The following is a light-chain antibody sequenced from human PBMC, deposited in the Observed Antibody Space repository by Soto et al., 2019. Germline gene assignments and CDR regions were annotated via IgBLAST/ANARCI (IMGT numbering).Light chain of an antibody. CDR2: HAS. CDR1: QSVSSY. J-gene: IGKJ5*01. V-gene: IGKV3-11*01. Sequence: ILLTQSPSTLALSPGERATLSCGASQSVSSYLAWYQQKPGQAPRLLSYHASNRATGIPARFSGSGSGTDFTLTISSLEPEDFAVYYCQQRSNWPITFGQGTRLEIK. CDR3: QQRSNWPIT.